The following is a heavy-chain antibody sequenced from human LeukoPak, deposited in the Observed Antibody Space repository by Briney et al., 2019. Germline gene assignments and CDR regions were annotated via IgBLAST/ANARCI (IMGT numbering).Heavy chain of an antibody. CDR3: ARQYGSGSNYFDY. J-gene: IGHJ4*02. D-gene: IGHD3-10*01. V-gene: IGHV3-21*01. CDR2: ISSSSSYI. Sequence: PGGSLRLSCAASGFTFSSYSMNWVRQAPGKGLEWVSSISSSSSYIYYADSVKGRFTISRDNAKNSLYLQMNSLRAEDTAMYYCARQYGSGSNYFDYWGQGTLVTVSS. CDR1: GFTFSSYS.